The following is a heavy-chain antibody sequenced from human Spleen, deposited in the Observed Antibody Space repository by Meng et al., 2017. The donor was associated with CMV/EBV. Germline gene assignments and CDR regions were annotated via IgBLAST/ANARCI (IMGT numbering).Heavy chain of an antibody. D-gene: IGHD4-11*01. CDR2: IYYSGST. Sequence: GSLRLSCTVSGGSMSTYYWSWIRQPPGKGLEWIGYIYYSGSTNHNPSLKSRVTISLDTSKNQFSLRLSSVTAADTAVYYCAREGGKGEYINYRIYYGMDVWGQGTTVTVSS. J-gene: IGHJ6*02. CDR1: GGSMSTYY. V-gene: IGHV4-59*12. CDR3: AREGGKGEYINYRIYYGMDV.